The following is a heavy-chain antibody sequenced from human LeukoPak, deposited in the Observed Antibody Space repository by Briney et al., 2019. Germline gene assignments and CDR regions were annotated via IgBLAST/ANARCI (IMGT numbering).Heavy chain of an antibody. V-gene: IGHV1-46*01. CDR3: ARGPRHYYGSGSYTENDAFDI. J-gene: IGHJ3*02. D-gene: IGHD3-10*01. Sequence: ASVKVSCKASGYTFTSYYMHWVRQAPGQGLEWMGIINPSGGSTSYEQKFQGRVTMTRDTSTSTVYMDLSSLRSEDTAVYYCARGPRHYYGSGSYTENDAFDIWGQGTMVTVSS. CDR2: INPSGGST. CDR1: GYTFTSYY.